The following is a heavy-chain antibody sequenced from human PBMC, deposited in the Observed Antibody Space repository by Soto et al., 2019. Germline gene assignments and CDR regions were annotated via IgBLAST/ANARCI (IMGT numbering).Heavy chain of an antibody. CDR2: ISSSSSYI. CDR1: GFTFSSYS. D-gene: IGHD5-12*01. V-gene: IGHV3-21*01. J-gene: IGHJ5*02. Sequence: LRLSCAASGFTFSSYSMNWVRQAPGKGLEWVSSISSSSSYIYYADSVKGRFTISRDNAKNSLYLQMNSLRAEDTAVYYCATDSGYDSAAAVNWFDPWGQGALVTVSS. CDR3: ATDSGYDSAAAVNWFDP.